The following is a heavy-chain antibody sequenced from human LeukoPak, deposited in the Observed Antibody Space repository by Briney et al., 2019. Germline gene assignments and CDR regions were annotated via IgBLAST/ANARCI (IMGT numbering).Heavy chain of an antibody. CDR3: ARGWVVPAASTSPDFDY. Sequence: ASVKVSCKASGYTFTGYYMHWVRQAPGQGLEWMGWMNPTSGGTNYAQKFQGWVTMTRDTSISTAYMELSRLRSDDTAVYYCARGWVVPAASTSPDFDYWGQGTLVTVSS. J-gene: IGHJ4*02. CDR1: GYTFTGYY. CDR2: MNPTSGGT. D-gene: IGHD2-2*01. V-gene: IGHV1-2*04.